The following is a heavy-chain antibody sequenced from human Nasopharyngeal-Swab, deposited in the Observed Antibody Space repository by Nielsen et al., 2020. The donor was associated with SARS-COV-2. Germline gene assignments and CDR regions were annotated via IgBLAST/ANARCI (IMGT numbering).Heavy chain of an antibody. CDR3: AREHPTTRASDY. Sequence: ASVKVSCKPSGYTFTGYYIQWVRQAPGQGLEWMGRINPNGGATKSAQRFQGRVTMTSDTSISTAYMDLSSLTSDDTALYYCAREHPTTRASDYWGQGTLVTVSS. V-gene: IGHV1-2*06. D-gene: IGHD4-11*01. J-gene: IGHJ4*02. CDR2: INPNGGAT. CDR1: GYTFTGYY.